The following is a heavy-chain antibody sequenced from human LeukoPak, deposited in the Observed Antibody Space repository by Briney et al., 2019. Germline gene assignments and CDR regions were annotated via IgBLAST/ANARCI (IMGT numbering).Heavy chain of an antibody. V-gene: IGHV4-39*01. CDR1: GDSISRSLYC. CDR3: ARSYGGHSVCDAFDI. Sequence: SETLSLTCTVSGDSISRSLYCWGWIRQPPGKGLEWIGTIYYSGSTYYNPSLKSRVTISVDTSKNQFSLKLTSVTAADTAVYYCARSYGGHSVCDAFDIWGQGTMVTVSS. CDR2: IYYSGST. D-gene: IGHD4-23*01. J-gene: IGHJ3*02.